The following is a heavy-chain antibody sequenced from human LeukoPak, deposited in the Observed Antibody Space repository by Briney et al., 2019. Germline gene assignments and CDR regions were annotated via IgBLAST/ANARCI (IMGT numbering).Heavy chain of an antibody. J-gene: IGHJ4*02. Sequence: GGSLRLSCGASGLTVSDVWVSWVGQAPGKGREWLGRIKSQSDGGTTHYAAPVKGRFTISRDDSKNTVFLQLNNLKTEDTAVYYCTTDPRYWGQGTLVTDSS. CDR1: GLTVSDVW. CDR2: IKSQSDGGTT. V-gene: IGHV3-15*01. CDR3: TTDPRY.